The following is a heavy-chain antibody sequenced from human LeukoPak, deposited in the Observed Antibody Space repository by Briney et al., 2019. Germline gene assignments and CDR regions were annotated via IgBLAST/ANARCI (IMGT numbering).Heavy chain of an antibody. J-gene: IGHJ4*02. V-gene: IGHV3-21*01. CDR2: ISSSSSYI. CDR1: GFTFSSYS. Sequence: GGSLRLSCAASGFTFSSYSMNWVRQAPGKGLEWVSSISSSSSYIYYEDSVKGRFTISRDNAKNSLYLQMNSLRAEDTAVYYCARQGTIGYWGQGTLVTVSS. D-gene: IGHD4/OR15-4a*01. CDR3: ARQGTIGY.